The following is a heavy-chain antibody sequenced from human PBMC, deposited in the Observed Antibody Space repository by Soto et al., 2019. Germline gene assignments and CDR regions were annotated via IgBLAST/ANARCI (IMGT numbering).Heavy chain of an antibody. CDR3: ARGYDYDSGGYLFDY. CDR1: GGSISSGGYY. J-gene: IGHJ4*02. Sequence: ASETLSLTCTVSGGSISSGGYYWTCIRQHPGKGPEWIGHIYYSGSTYYNPSLKSRVTISLDMSKNQFSLKLTSVSAADTAVYYCARGYDYDSGGYLFDYWGQGTLVTVS. V-gene: IGHV4-31*03. D-gene: IGHD3-22*01. CDR2: IYYSGST.